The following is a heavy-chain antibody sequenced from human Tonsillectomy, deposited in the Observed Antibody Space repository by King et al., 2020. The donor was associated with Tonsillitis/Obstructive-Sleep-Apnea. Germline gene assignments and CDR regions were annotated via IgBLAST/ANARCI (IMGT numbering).Heavy chain of an antibody. V-gene: IGHV3-15*07. Sequence: EGQLVQSGGGLVRPGGSLRLSCAASGFTFSDAWMNWVRQVPGKGLEWVGRIKSKGGGETTDYAAPLNGRFTISRDDSKNTLFLQMNSLRAEDTAVYYCIRDTLMVYNFHYWGQGTLVTVSS. J-gene: IGHJ4*02. CDR1: GFTFSDAW. D-gene: IGHD2-8*01. CDR3: IRDTLMVYNFHY. CDR2: IKSKGGGETT.